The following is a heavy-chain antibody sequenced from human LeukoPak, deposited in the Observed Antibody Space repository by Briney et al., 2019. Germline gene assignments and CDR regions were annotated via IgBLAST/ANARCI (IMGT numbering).Heavy chain of an antibody. J-gene: IGHJ6*02. CDR3: ARGGVVVGSGWGRYYYYGMDV. V-gene: IGHV4-39*07. Sequence: SETLSLTCTVSGGSISSSTYYWGWIRQPPGKGLEWIGEINHSGSTNYNPSLKSRVTISVDTSKNQFSLKLSSVTAADTAVYYCARGGVVVGSGWGRYYYYGMDVWGQGTTVTVSS. CDR1: GGSISSSTYY. D-gene: IGHD6-19*01. CDR2: INHSGST.